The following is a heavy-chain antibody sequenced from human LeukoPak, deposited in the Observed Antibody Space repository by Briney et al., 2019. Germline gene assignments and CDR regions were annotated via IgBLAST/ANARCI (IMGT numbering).Heavy chain of an antibody. Sequence: GASVKVSCKASGYTFTGYYMHWVRQAPGQGLEWMGWINPNSGGTNYAQKFQGRVTMTRDTSISTAYMELSRLRSDDTAVYYCARDWSFMYDFWSGYPLDVWGKGTTVTVSS. J-gene: IGHJ6*04. CDR2: INPNSGGT. CDR1: GYTFTGYY. CDR3: ARDWSFMYDFWSGYPLDV. D-gene: IGHD3-3*01. V-gene: IGHV1-2*02.